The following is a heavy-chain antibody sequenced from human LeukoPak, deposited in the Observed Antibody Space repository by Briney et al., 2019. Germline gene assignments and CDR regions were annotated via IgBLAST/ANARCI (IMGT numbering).Heavy chain of an antibody. V-gene: IGHV3-30-3*02. D-gene: IGHD5/OR15-5a*01. Sequence: PGRPLRLSCAASGFTFSSYAMHWVRQAPGKGLEWVAVISYDGSNKYYADSVKGRFTISRDNSKNTLYLQMNSLRAEDTAVYYCAKLSRVSDLPLRYYFDYWGQGTLVTVSS. CDR3: AKLSRVSDLPLRYYFDY. CDR1: GFTFSSYA. J-gene: IGHJ4*02. CDR2: ISYDGSNK.